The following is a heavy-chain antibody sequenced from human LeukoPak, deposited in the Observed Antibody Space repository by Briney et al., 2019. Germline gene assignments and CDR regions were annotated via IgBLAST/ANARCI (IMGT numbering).Heavy chain of an antibody. D-gene: IGHD4-17*01. CDR2: ISGYNGNT. V-gene: IGHV1-18*01. Sequence: ASVRVSCKASGYSFTSYGITWVRQAPGQGLEWMGWISGYNGNTKYAQKFQGRVTMTTDTSTSTAYMELRSLRSDDTAVYYCARDYGDYPSYWGQGTLVTVSS. CDR3: ARDYGDYPSY. J-gene: IGHJ4*02. CDR1: GYSFTSYG.